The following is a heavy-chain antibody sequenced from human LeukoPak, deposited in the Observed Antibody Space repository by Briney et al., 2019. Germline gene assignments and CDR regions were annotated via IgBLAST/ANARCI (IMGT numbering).Heavy chain of an antibody. CDR3: AKGRYSGYDTYYYYYMDV. CDR1: GFTFSSYG. D-gene: IGHD5-12*01. Sequence: PGGSLRLSCAASGFTFSSYGMHWVRQAPGKGLEWVAFIRYDGSNKYYADSVKGRFTISRDNSKNTLYLQMNSLRAEDTAVYYCAKGRYSGYDTYYYYYMDVWGKGTTVTVSS. CDR2: IRYDGSNK. J-gene: IGHJ6*03. V-gene: IGHV3-30*02.